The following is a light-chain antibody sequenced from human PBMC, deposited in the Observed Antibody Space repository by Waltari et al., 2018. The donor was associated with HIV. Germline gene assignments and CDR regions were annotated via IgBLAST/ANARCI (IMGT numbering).Light chain of an antibody. V-gene: IGLV2-14*01. CDR2: EVI. Sequence: QSALTQPASVSGSPGQSITISCTGSSSDVGSYSYVSWYQQHPGKAPKLMSYEVINRPVGVSHRVSGSKSCNTGSLTISGLQPEDEADYYCNSYTSISTWVFGGGTKLTVL. CDR3: NSYTSISTWV. CDR1: SSDVGSYSY. J-gene: IGLJ3*02.